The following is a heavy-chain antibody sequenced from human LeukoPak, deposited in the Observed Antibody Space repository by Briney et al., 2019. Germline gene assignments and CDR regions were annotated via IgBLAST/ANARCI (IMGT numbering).Heavy chain of an antibody. Sequence: GGSLRLSCAASGFTFSSYSMNWVRQAPGKGPEWVSYISSSSSTIYYADSVKGRFTISRDNAKNSLYLQMNSLRAEDTAVYYCARDVDTAMADYWGQGTLVTVSS. CDR3: ARDVDTAMADY. CDR2: ISSSSSTI. V-gene: IGHV3-48*01. J-gene: IGHJ4*02. D-gene: IGHD5-18*01. CDR1: GFTFSSYS.